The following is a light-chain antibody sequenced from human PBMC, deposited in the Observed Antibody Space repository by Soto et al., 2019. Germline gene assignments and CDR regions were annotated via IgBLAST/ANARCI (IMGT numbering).Light chain of an antibody. J-gene: IGLJ2*01. Sequence: SYELTQPPSVSVAPGKTARITCGGNNIGSKSVHWYQQKPGQAPVLVIYYDSDRPSGIPERLSGSNSGNTATLTISRVEAGDEADYYCQVWDSSSDHLVFGGGTKLTVL. CDR1: NIGSKS. CDR3: QVWDSSSDHLV. V-gene: IGLV3-21*04. CDR2: YDS.